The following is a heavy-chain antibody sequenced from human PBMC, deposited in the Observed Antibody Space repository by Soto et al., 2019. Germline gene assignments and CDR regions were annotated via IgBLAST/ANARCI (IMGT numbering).Heavy chain of an antibody. CDR3: ARGRLHLGELSLPLNYYYYMDV. Sequence: GTSVKLSCKASGYSFTSYDTNWVRQATRQGLEWMGWMNPNSGNTGYAQKFQGRVTMTRNTSISTAYMELSSLRSEDTAVYYCARGRLHLGELSLPLNYYYYMDVWGKGTTVTVSS. J-gene: IGHJ6*03. V-gene: IGHV1-8*01. CDR1: GYSFTSYD. D-gene: IGHD3-16*02. CDR2: MNPNSGNT.